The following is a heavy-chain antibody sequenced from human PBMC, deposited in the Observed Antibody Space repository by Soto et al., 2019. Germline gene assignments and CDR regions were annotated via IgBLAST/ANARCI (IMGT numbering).Heavy chain of an antibody. D-gene: IGHD4-17*01. CDR3: TTLRDGDYVGYFDF. V-gene: IGHV3-15*07. CDR2: IKSKTDGETT. J-gene: IGHJ4*02. CDR1: GFTFTNAW. Sequence: PGGSLRLSCAASGFTFTNAWMNWVRQAPGKGLEWVGRIKSKTDGETTHYAAPVRGRFTISRDDSKDTLFLQMNSLQTEDTAVYYCTTLRDGDYVGYFDFWGQGTLVTVSS.